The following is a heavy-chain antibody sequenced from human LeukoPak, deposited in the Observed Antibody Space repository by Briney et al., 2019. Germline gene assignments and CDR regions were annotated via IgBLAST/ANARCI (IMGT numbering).Heavy chain of an antibody. CDR2: IWYDGSKK. V-gene: IGHV3-33*08. D-gene: IGHD3-22*01. J-gene: IGHJ4*02. CDR3: ARDLDYYDSIGYEFDY. CDR1: GFTSSSYA. Sequence: GGSLRLSCAASGFTSSSYAMNWVRQAPGKGLEWVAVIWYDGSKKYYADSVRGRFAISRDKSKNTLYLQMNSLRAEDTAVFYCARDLDYYDSIGYEFDYWGQGTLVTVSS.